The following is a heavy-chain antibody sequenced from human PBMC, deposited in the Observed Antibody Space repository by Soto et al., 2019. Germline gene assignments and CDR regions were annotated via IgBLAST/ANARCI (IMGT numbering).Heavy chain of an antibody. D-gene: IGHD3-22*01. V-gene: IGHV4-59*01. CDR2: IYYSGST. Sequence: LEILSLTCTVSGGSIITYYWNWIRQPPGKGLEWIGYIYYSGSTNYNPSLKSRVTISVDTSKNQFSLKLSSVTAADTAVYYCARVPYYHDSSGYYYGYFDYWGQGTLVTVSS. J-gene: IGHJ4*02. CDR1: GGSIITYY. CDR3: ARVPYYHDSSGYYYGYFDY.